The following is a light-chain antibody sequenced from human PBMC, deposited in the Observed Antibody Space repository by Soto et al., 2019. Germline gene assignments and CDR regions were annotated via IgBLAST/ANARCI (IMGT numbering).Light chain of an antibody. CDR2: DAS. Sequence: DIQMTQSPSTLSASVGDRVTITCRASQSISSWLAWYQQKPGKAPKLLIYDASSLESGVPSRFSGSGSGTEFTLTISSLQPDDFATYYCQQYNSYLTFGGETKVDIK. CDR1: QSISSW. CDR3: QQYNSYLT. J-gene: IGKJ4*01. V-gene: IGKV1-5*01.